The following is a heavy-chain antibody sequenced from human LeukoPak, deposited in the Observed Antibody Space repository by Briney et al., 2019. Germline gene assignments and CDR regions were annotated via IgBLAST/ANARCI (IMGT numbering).Heavy chain of an antibody. CDR2: ISGTSTYI. V-gene: IGHV3-21*01. CDR1: GFTFSAYI. D-gene: IGHD6-19*01. Sequence: PGGSLRLSCAASGFTFSAYIMTWVRQAPGMGPEWVSSISGTSTYISYADSVKGRFTISRDNAKNSLYLQMNSLRAEDTAVYYCARVYSSGWYDYWGQGTLVTVSS. J-gene: IGHJ4*02. CDR3: ARVYSSGWYDY.